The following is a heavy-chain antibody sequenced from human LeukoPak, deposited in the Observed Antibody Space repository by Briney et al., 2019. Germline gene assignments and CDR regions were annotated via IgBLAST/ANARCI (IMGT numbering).Heavy chain of an antibody. CDR3: ASLAVAGTTTDY. J-gene: IGHJ4*02. CDR2: IYYSGST. D-gene: IGHD6-19*01. V-gene: IGHV4-59*12. Sequence: SETLSLTCTVSGGSISSYYWSWIRQPPGKGLEWIGYIYYSGSTNYNPSLKSRVTISVDTSKNQFSLKLSSVTAADTAVYYCASLAVAGTTTDYWGQGTLVTVSS. CDR1: GGSISSYY.